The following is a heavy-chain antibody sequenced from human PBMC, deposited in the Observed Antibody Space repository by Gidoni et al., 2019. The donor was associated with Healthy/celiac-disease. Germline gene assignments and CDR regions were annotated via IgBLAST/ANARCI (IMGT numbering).Heavy chain of an antibody. CDR1: GFTFRNAW. CDR2: IKSKTDGGTT. D-gene: IGHD2-2*01. V-gene: IGHV3-15*01. Sequence: EVQLVESGGGLVKPGGSLRLSCAASGFTFRNAWMSWVRQAPGKGLEWVGRIKSKTDGGTTDYAAPVKGRFTISRDDSKNTLYLQMNSLKTEDTAVYYCTTGMPRPPHYYYGMDVWGQGTTVTVSS. CDR3: TTGMPRPPHYYYGMDV. J-gene: IGHJ6*02.